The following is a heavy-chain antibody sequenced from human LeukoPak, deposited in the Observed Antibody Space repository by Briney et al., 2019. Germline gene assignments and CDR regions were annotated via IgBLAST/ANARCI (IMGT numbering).Heavy chain of an antibody. CDR2: ISSSSSYI. V-gene: IGHV3-21*04. J-gene: IGHJ4*02. D-gene: IGHD3-3*01. CDR1: GFTLSSYS. Sequence: GGSLRLSCAASGFTLSSYSMNWVRQAPGKGLEWVSYISSSSSYIYYADSVKGRFTISRDNSKNTLYLQMNSLRAEDTAVYYCAKGAGYYDFWSGYYSQYYFDYWGQGTLVTDSS. CDR3: AKGAGYYDFWSGYYSQYYFDY.